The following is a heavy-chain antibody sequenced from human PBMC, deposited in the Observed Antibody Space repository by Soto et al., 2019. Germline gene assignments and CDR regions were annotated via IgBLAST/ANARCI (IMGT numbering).Heavy chain of an antibody. Sequence: EVQLLESGGGLVQPGGSLRLSCAASGFTFNKSLMTWVRQAPGKGLEWVSSISASSGTIYYADSVKGRFTISRDNSNNPLSLQLTSLRADDTAVYWCAKGTIDVYVLSWFDPWGQGTVVTVSS. CDR2: ISASSGTI. J-gene: IGHJ5*02. CDR1: GFTFNKSL. CDR3: AKGTIDVYVLSWFDP. V-gene: IGHV3-23*01. D-gene: IGHD3-16*01.